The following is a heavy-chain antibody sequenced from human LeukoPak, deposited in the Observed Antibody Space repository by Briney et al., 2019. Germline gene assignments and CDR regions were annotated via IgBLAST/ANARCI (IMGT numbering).Heavy chain of an antibody. D-gene: IGHD2-2*01. Sequence: PGGSLRLSCAASGFTFSNYAMHWVRQAPGKGLEWVAVISYDGSNKYYADSVRGRFTISRDNSKNTLYLQMNSLRAEDTAVYYCVLRTLVVPAAMGGFDYWGQGTLVTVSS. J-gene: IGHJ4*02. CDR1: GFTFSNYA. CDR2: ISYDGSNK. CDR3: VLRTLVVPAAMGGFDY. V-gene: IGHV3-30-3*01.